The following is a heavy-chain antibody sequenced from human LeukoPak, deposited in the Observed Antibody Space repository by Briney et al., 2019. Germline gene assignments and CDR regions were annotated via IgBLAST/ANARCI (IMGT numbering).Heavy chain of an antibody. CDR2: INKNGRDI. Sequence: GGSLRLSCAASGFTFSDYYMSWIRQAPGKGLDWVSSINKNGRDIYYADSVKGRFTISRYNAKNSLFLQMNSLRVEDTAVYYCARVATPLLFDYWGQGILVTVSS. CDR1: GFTFSDYY. CDR3: ARVATPLLFDY. V-gene: IGHV3-11*04. J-gene: IGHJ4*02. D-gene: IGHD5-12*01.